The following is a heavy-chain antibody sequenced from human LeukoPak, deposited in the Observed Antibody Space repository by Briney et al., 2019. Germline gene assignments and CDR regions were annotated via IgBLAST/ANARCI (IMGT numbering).Heavy chain of an antibody. D-gene: IGHD6-13*01. CDR1: GGSISSGNW. J-gene: IGHJ4*02. CDR2: IYHSGSI. CDR3: ARVTVAAGIWSFAY. Sequence: SGTLSLTCAVSGGSISSGNWWSWVRQAPGKGLEWIGEIYHSGSINYNPSLKSRVTISVDKSKNQFSLNLSSMTAADTAVYYCARVTVAAGIWSFAYWGQGTLVTVSS. V-gene: IGHV4-4*02.